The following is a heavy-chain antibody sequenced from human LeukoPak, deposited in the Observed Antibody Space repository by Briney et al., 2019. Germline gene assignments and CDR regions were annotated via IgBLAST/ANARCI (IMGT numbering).Heavy chain of an antibody. Sequence: GMSLRLSCAASGFTFSNCGMHWVRQSPGKGLEWVAHIWYDGSNKYYADSVRGRFTISRDNSKNTLYLQMNSLRAEDTAVYYCARDRDYDFFDYWGQGTLVTVSS. V-gene: IGHV3-33*01. D-gene: IGHD3-3*01. CDR2: IWYDGSNK. CDR3: ARDRDYDFFDY. CDR1: GFTFSNCG. J-gene: IGHJ4*02.